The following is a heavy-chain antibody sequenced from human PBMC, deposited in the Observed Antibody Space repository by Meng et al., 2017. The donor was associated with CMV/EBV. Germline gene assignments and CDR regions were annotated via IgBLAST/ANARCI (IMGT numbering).Heavy chain of an antibody. Sequence: GGSLRLSCAASGFTFSSYAMSWVRQAPGKGLEWVSAISGSGGSTYYADSVKGRFTISRDNSKNTLYLQMNSLRAEDTAVYYCAKGSFMITFGGVIARYGMDVWGQGTTVTVS. D-gene: IGHD3-16*02. CDR1: GFTFSSYA. J-gene: IGHJ6*02. CDR2: ISGSGGST. V-gene: IGHV3-23*01. CDR3: AKGSFMITFGGVIARYGMDV.